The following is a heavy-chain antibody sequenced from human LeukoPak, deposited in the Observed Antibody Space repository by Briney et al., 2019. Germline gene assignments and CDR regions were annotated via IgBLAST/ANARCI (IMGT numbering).Heavy chain of an antibody. D-gene: IGHD3-3*01. Sequence: GGSLRLSCAASGFTFSSYSMNWVRQTPKKGLDWVSYISGTSTYIYYADSVKGRVTISRDNAKNSLYLQMNSLRAEDTAVYYCARSNDFWSAIDYWGQGTLVTVSS. CDR2: ISGTSTYI. CDR1: GFTFSSYS. J-gene: IGHJ4*02. V-gene: IGHV3-21*01. CDR3: ARSNDFWSAIDY.